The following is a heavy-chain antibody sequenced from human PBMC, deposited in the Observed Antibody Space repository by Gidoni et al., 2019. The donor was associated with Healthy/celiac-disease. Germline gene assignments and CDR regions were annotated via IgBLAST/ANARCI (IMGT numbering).Heavy chain of an antibody. CDR1: GFTFGDYA. J-gene: IGHJ6*03. Sequence: EVQLVESGGGLVQPGRSLTLSCTASGFTFGDYAMSWFRQAPGKGLEWVGFIRSKAYGGTTEYAASVKGRFTISRDDSKSIAYLQMNSLKTEDTAVYYCTRDRVRSSSWPSYYYYYYMDVWGKGTTVTVSS. D-gene: IGHD6-13*01. V-gene: IGHV3-49*03. CDR2: IRSKAYGGTT. CDR3: TRDRVRSSSWPSYYYYYYMDV.